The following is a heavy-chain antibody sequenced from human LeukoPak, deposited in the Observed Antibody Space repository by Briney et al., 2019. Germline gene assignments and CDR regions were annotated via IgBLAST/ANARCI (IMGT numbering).Heavy chain of an antibody. D-gene: IGHD6-6*01. V-gene: IGHV4-31*03. J-gene: IGHJ6*03. CDR3: ARDGHSSSSHYCYYYMDV. Sequence: PSQTLSLTCTVSGGSISSGGYYWSWIRQHPGKGLEWIGYIYYSGSTYYNPSLKSRVTISVDTSKNQFSLKLSSVTAADTAVYYCARDGHSSSSHYCYYYMDVWGKGTTVTVSS. CDR1: GGSISSGGYY. CDR2: IYYSGST.